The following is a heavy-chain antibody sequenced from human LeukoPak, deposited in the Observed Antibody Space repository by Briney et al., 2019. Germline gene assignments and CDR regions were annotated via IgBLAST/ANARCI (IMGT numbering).Heavy chain of an antibody. Sequence: GGSLRLSCAASGFTFSSYGMSWVRQAPGKGLEWVSAISGSGGSTYYADSVKGRFTISRDNSKNTLYLQMNSLRAEDTAVYYCARLGPYFYGSGTYAYYDYWGQGTLVTVSS. CDR3: ARLGPYFYGSGTYAYYDY. J-gene: IGHJ4*02. CDR1: GFTFSSYG. CDR2: ISGSGGST. D-gene: IGHD3-10*01. V-gene: IGHV3-23*01.